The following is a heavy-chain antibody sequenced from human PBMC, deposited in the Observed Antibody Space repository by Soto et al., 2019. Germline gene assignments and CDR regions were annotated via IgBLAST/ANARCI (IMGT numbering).Heavy chain of an antibody. CDR2: SSSSGNTI. CDR3: ARRPFRPIAAGYMDV. V-gene: IGHV3-11*01. D-gene: IGHD6-13*01. CDR1: GFTFTFSDYY. Sequence: QVQLVESGGGLVKPGGSLRLSCAASGFTFTFSDYYMSWIRQAPGKGLEWVSYSSSSGNTIYYADSVKGRFTISTDNAKNSLYLQMNSLRAEDTAVYYCARRPFRPIAAGYMDVWGQGTTVTVSS. J-gene: IGHJ6*02.